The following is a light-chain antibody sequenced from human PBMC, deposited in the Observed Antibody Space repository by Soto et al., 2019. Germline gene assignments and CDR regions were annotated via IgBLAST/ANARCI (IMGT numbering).Light chain of an antibody. Sequence: VVLTQSPGALSLSPGERATLSCRASQSVRSNYLAWYQQQPGQAPRLLIFGASTRATGIPDRFSGSGSGTDFTPTISRLEPEDSAVYICHQYGYGADTFGQGTRLEIK. V-gene: IGKV3-20*01. CDR1: QSVRSNY. CDR3: HQYGYGADT. J-gene: IGKJ2*01. CDR2: GAS.